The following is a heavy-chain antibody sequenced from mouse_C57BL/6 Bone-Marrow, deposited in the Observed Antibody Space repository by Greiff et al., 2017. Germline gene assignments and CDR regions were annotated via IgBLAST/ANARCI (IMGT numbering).Heavy chain of an antibody. Sequence: QVQLQQPGAELVRPGSSVKLSCKASGYTFTSYWMHWVKQRPIQGLEWIGNIDPSDSETHYNQKFKDKATLTVDKSSSTAYMQLSSLTSEDSAVYYCARSVYYYGSSRYYAMDYWGQGISVTVSS. V-gene: IGHV1-52*01. CDR1: GYTFTSYW. CDR2: IDPSDSET. J-gene: IGHJ4*01. CDR3: ARSVYYYGSSRYYAMDY. D-gene: IGHD1-1*01.